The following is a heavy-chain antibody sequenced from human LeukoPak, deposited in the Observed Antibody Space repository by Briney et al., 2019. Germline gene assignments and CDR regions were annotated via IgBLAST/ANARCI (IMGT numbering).Heavy chain of an antibody. CDR3: ARGRGHIVVVTAIPVGYYFDY. Sequence: RGESLKISRKGSGYRFTSYWIGWVRQVPGKGLEWMGIIYPGDSDTIYSPSFQGQVTISADKSISTAYLQWSSLKASDTAMYYCARGRGHIVVVTAIPVGYYFDYWGQGTLVTVSS. V-gene: IGHV5-51*01. CDR2: IYPGDSDT. CDR1: GYRFTSYW. J-gene: IGHJ4*02. D-gene: IGHD2-21*02.